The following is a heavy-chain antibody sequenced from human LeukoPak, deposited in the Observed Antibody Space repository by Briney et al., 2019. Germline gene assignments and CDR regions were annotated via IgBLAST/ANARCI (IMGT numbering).Heavy chain of an antibody. V-gene: IGHV1-69*05. J-gene: IGHJ3*02. CDR3: ARVLVCSSTSCYTDDAFDI. CDR2: IIPIFGTA. D-gene: IGHD2-2*02. Sequence: SVKVSCKASGYTFTSYDINWVRQATRQGLEWMGGIIPIFGTANYAQKFQGRVTITTDESTSTAYMELSSLRSEDTAVYYCARVLVCSSTSCYTDDAFDIWGQGTMVTVSS. CDR1: GYTFTSYD.